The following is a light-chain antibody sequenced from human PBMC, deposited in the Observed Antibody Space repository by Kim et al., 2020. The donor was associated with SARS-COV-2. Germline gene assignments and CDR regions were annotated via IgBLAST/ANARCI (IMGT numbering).Light chain of an antibody. V-gene: IGLV2-14*03. CDR2: DDS. Sequence: GQHITNSCTGSGSDVGGYNYVSWHQQHPGKAPTLLICDDSDRPSGVSNRFSGTKSGNTASLTISGLQAEYEADYYCSSYTRSATLVFGTGTKVTVL. CDR3: SSYTRSATLV. CDR1: GSDVGGYNY. J-gene: IGLJ1*01.